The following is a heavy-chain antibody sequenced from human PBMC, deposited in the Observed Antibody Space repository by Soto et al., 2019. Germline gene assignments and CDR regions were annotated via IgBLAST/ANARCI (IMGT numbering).Heavy chain of an antibody. CDR2: ISYDGSNK. J-gene: IGHJ6*02. V-gene: IGHV3-30*18. Sequence: GGSLRLSCAASGFTFSSYGMHWVRQAPGKGLEWVAVISYDGSNKYYADSVKGRFTISRDNSKNTLYLQMNSLRAEDTAVYYCAKEVSYTIFGVVIHTSYYYYGMDVWGQGTTVTVSS. CDR3: AKEVSYTIFGVVIHTSYYYYGMDV. CDR1: GFTFSSYG. D-gene: IGHD3-3*01.